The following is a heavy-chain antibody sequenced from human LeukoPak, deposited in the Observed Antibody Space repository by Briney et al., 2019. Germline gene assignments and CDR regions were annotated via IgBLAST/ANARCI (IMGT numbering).Heavy chain of an antibody. Sequence: PSETLSLTCTVSGGSISSSSYYWGWIRQPPGKGLEWIGSIYYSGSTYYNPSLKSRVTISVDTSKNQFSLKLSSVTAADTAVYYCASSYCTNGVCYPGEYYFDYWGQGTLVTVSS. CDR2: IYYSGST. D-gene: IGHD2-8*01. CDR3: ASSYCTNGVCYPGEYYFDY. V-gene: IGHV4-39*07. J-gene: IGHJ4*02. CDR1: GGSISSSSYY.